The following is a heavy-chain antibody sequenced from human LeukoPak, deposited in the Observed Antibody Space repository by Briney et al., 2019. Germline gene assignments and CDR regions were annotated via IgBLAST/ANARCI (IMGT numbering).Heavy chain of an antibody. V-gene: IGHV4-39*07. CDR2: IYYSGST. J-gene: IGHJ4*02. CDR1: GGSISSSSYY. D-gene: IGHD3-9*01. CDR3: ARLSRFLTY. Sequence: SETLSLTCTVSGGSISSSSYYWGWIRQPPGKGLEWIGSIYYSGSTYYNPSLKSRVTISVDTSKNQFSLKLSSVTAADTAVYYCARLSRFLTYWGQGTLVTVSS.